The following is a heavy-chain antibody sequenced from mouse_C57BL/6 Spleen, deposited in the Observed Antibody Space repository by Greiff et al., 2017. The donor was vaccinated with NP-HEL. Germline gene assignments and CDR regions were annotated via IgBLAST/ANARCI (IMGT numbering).Heavy chain of an antibody. CDR3: ARPFNWDYFDY. CDR2: INPNNGGT. V-gene: IGHV1-26*01. J-gene: IGHJ2*01. D-gene: IGHD4-1*01. CDR1: GYTFTDYY. Sequence: EVQLQQSGPELVKPGASVKISCKASGYTFTDYYMNWVKQSHGKSLEWIGDINPNNGGTSYNQKFKGKATLTVDKSSSTAYMELRSLTSEDSAVYYCARPFNWDYFDYWGQGTTLTVSS.